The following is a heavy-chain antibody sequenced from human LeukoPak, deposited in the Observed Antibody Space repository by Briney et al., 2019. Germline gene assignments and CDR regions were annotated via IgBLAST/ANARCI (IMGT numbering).Heavy chain of an antibody. V-gene: IGHV5-51*01. D-gene: IGHD6-19*01. CDR2: IYPGDSDT. CDR3: ARVFDSSGFYFDY. CDR1: GYSFTSYW. Sequence: GESLKISCKGSGYSFTSYWIGWGRQMPGKGLEWMGIIYPGDSDTRYSPSFQGQVTISADKSISTAYLQWSSLKASDTAMYYCARVFDSSGFYFDYWGQGTLVTVSS. J-gene: IGHJ4*02.